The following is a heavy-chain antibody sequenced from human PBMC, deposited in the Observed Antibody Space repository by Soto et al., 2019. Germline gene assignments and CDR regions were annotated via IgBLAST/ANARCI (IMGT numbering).Heavy chain of an antibody. Sequence: SETLSLTCTVSGGSISSGGYYWSWIRQHPGKGLEWIGYIYYSGSTYYNPSLKSRVTISVDTSKNQFSLKLSSVTAADTAVYYCARGSRITMVRGATYNWLDPWGQGTLVTVSS. V-gene: IGHV4-31*03. CDR1: GGSISSGGYY. CDR3: ARGSRITMVRGATYNWLDP. J-gene: IGHJ5*02. CDR2: IYYSGST. D-gene: IGHD3-10*01.